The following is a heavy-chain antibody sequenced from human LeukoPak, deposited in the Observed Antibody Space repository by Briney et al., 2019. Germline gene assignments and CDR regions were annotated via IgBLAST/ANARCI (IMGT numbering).Heavy chain of an antibody. Sequence: ASVKLSCKASGGTFSSYAISWVRQAPGHGLEWMGGIIPIFGTEKYAQKLQGRVTITADESTSTAYMELSSLRSEDTAVYYCARLLSSYYYGSGSLPGLDYWGQGTLVTVSS. CDR3: ARLLSSYYYGSGSLPGLDY. D-gene: IGHD3-10*01. V-gene: IGHV1-69*13. J-gene: IGHJ4*02. CDR1: GGTFSSYA. CDR2: IIPIFGTE.